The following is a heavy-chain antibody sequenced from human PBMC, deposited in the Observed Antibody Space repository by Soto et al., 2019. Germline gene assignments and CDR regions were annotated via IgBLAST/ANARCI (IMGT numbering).Heavy chain of an antibody. J-gene: IGHJ4*02. CDR3: AKDPDIVVVPAAAGFDY. CDR1: GFTFSSYA. Sequence: GGSLRLSCAASGFTFSSYAMSWVRQAPGKGLEWVSAISGSGGSTYYADSVKGRFTISRDNSKNTLYLQMNSLRAEDTAVYYCAKDPDIVVVPAAAGFDYWGQGTLVTVSS. V-gene: IGHV3-23*01. D-gene: IGHD2-2*01. CDR2: ISGSGGST.